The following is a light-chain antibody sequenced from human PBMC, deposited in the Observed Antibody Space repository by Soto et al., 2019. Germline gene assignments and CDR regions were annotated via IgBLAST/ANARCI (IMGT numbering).Light chain of an antibody. CDR2: AAS. V-gene: IGKV1-39*01. CDR1: QSITNY. Sequence: DIQMTQSPSSLSASVGDRVTITCRASQSITNYLNWYQHKPGKAPKLLVYAASSLQSRVPSRFSGSGSGTDFTLTISSLQPEDFATYFCQQSHNMPFTFGPGTKVDIK. J-gene: IGKJ3*01. CDR3: QQSHNMPFT.